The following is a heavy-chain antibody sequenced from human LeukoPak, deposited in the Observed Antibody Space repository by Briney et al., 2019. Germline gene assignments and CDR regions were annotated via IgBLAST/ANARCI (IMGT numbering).Heavy chain of an antibody. J-gene: IGHJ4*02. CDR3: ARESYYDSSPFDY. CDR1: GFTVSSNY. V-gene: IGHV3-66*01. CDR2: IYSGGST. Sequence: GGSLRLSCAASGFTVSSNYMSWVRQAPGKGLEWVSVIYSGGSTYYADSVKGRFTISRDNSKNTLYLQMNSLRAEDTAVYYCARESYYDSSPFDYWGQGTLVTVSS. D-gene: IGHD3-22*01.